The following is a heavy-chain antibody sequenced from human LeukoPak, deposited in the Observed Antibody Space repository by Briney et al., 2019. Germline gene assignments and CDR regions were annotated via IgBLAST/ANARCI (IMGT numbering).Heavy chain of an antibody. Sequence: SETLSLTCTVSSGSINSGNYYWSWIRQSAGKGLEWIGRIYINGRTNYNPSLKSRVTISVDTSKNQFSLNLSSVTAADTAVYYCARVASRFLYYYDSSGYYFDYWGQGTLVTVSS. CDR1: SGSINSGNYY. CDR2: IYINGRT. V-gene: IGHV4-61*02. D-gene: IGHD3-22*01. J-gene: IGHJ4*02. CDR3: ARVASRFLYYYDSSGYYFDY.